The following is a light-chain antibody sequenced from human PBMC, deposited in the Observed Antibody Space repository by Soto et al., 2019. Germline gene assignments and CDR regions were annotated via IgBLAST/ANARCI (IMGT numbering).Light chain of an antibody. Sequence: QSALTQPPSASGSPGQPVTISFTGTSSDVGAYNYVSWYQQHAGKAPKLVIYEVTKRPSGVPDRFSGSKSANTTSLTVSGLQAEDEADYYCRSFASSNTRVFGGGTKLTVL. J-gene: IGLJ3*02. CDR1: SSDVGAYNY. V-gene: IGLV2-8*01. CDR2: EVT. CDR3: RSFASSNTRV.